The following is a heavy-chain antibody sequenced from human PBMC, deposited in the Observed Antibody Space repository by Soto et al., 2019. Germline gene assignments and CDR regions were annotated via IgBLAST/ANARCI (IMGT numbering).Heavy chain of an antibody. V-gene: IGHV3-74*01. CDR2: IRSDGSST. D-gene: IGHD1-26*01. CDR1: GFTFSSYW. CDR3: VSAGTVGSAFDY. J-gene: IGHJ4*02. Sequence: EVQLVESGGGLVQPGGSLRLSCAASGFTFSSYWMHWVRQAPGKGLVWVSRIRSDGSSTSYADSVKDRFSICRDNAKNTLFLQMNSLRVDDTAVYFCVSAGTVGSAFDYWGQGTLVTVSS.